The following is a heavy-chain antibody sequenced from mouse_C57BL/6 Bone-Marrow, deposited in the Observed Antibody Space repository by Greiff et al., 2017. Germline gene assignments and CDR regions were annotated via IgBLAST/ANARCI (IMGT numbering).Heavy chain of an antibody. CDR2: IWRGGST. V-gene: IGHV2-5*01. CDR3: AKKEDFFYAMDY. Sequence: QVQLKESGPGLVQPSQSLSITCTVSGFSLTSYGVHWVRQSPGKGLEWLGVIWRGGSTDYNAAFMSRLSITKDNSTSHVFFKMNSLQADDTAIYYCAKKEDFFYAMDYWGQGTSVTVSS. CDR1: GFSLTSYG. J-gene: IGHJ4*01.